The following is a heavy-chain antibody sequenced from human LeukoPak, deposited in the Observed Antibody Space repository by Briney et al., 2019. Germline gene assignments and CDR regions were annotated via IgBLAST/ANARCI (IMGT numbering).Heavy chain of an antibody. CDR3: ASADDYGDLRAFDI. Sequence: PGGSLRLSCAASGFTFSDHYMAWVRQAPGKGLEWVGRTRNKANSYTTEYAASVKGRFTISRDDSKNSLYLQMNSLKTEDTAVYYCASADDYGDLRAFDIWGQGTMVTVSS. V-gene: IGHV3-72*01. CDR2: TRNKANSYTT. J-gene: IGHJ3*02. CDR1: GFTFSDHY. D-gene: IGHD4-17*01.